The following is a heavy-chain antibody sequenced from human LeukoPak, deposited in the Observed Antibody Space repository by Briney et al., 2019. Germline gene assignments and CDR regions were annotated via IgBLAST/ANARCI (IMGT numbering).Heavy chain of an antibody. CDR3: AKRGAGSGGLHH. D-gene: IGHD6-19*01. Sequence: GGSLRLSCAASGFSFSIYAMSWVRQAPGKGLEWVSTFFSDTGKTDYADSVKGRFTISRDTSKNTLYLQMNSLRAEDTAVYYCAKRGAGSGGLHHWGRGTLVTVSS. CDR1: GFSFSIYA. CDR2: FFSDTGKT. J-gene: IGHJ5*02. V-gene: IGHV3-23*01.